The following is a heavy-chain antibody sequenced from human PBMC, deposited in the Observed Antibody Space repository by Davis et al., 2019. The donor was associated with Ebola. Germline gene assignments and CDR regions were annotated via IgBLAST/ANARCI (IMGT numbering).Heavy chain of an antibody. J-gene: IGHJ5*02. D-gene: IGHD6-13*01. CDR3: ARDRDSSSWPLNWFDP. V-gene: IGHV3-11*06. CDR2: ISSTSPNT. Sequence: PGGSLRLSCPASGFTFSVYHMSWIRQAPGKGLEWVSDISSTSPNTKYADSVKGRLTISRDNTKNSLYLQMNSLRAEDTAVYYCARDRDSSSWPLNWFDPWGQGTLVTVSS. CDR1: GFTFSVYH.